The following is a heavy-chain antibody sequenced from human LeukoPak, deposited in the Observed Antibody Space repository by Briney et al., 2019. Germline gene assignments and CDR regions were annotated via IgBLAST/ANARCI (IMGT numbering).Heavy chain of an antibody. V-gene: IGHV4-34*01. CDR2: INHGGST. Sequence: SETLSLTCAVYGGSFSGYYWSWIRQPPGKGLEWIGEINHGGSTNYNPSLKSRVTISVDTSKNQFSLKLSSVTAADTAVYYCARSHTVAGFDYWGQGTLVTVSS. D-gene: IGHD4-23*01. CDR3: ARSHTVAGFDY. J-gene: IGHJ4*02. CDR1: GGSFSGYY.